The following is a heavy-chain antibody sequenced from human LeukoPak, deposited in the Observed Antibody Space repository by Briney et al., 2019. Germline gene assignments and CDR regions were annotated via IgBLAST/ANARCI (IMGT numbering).Heavy chain of an antibody. J-gene: IGHJ3*02. D-gene: IGHD5-18*01. CDR3: ARGSYGDAFDI. CDR1: GFTFDDYA. Sequence: PGRSLRLSCAASGFTFDDYAMHWVRQAPGKGLEWVSGISWNSGSIGYADSVKGRFTISRDNAKNSLYLQMNSLRAEDTAVYYCARGSYGDAFDIWGQGTMVTVSS. V-gene: IGHV3-9*01. CDR2: ISWNSGSI.